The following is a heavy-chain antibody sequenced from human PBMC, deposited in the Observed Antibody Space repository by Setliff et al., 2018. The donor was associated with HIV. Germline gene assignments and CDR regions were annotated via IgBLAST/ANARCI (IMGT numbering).Heavy chain of an antibody. CDR1: GYSISSGYY. J-gene: IGHJ4*02. CDR3: TTGVLPQYYDIVGGDY. Sequence: LTCTVSGYSISSGYYWGWVRQAPGKGLEWVGRIKSKTDGGTTDYAAPVKGRFIISRNDSENTLFLQMSSLKTEDTAVYYCTTGVLPQYYDIVGGDYWGQGTLVTVSS. CDR2: IKSKTDGGTT. V-gene: IGHV3-15*05. D-gene: IGHD2-21*01.